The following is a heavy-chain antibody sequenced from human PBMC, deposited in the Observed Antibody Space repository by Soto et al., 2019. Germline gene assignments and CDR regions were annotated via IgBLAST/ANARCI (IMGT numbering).Heavy chain of an antibody. Sequence: GGSLRLSCAASGFTFSSYSMNWVRQAPGKGLEWVSYISSSSSTIYYADSVKGRFTISRDNAKNSLYLQMNSLRDEDTAVYYCARERWAAAGTEPVDYWGQGTLVTVSS. J-gene: IGHJ4*02. CDR3: ARERWAAAGTEPVDY. CDR2: ISSSSSTI. CDR1: GFTFSSYS. V-gene: IGHV3-48*02. D-gene: IGHD6-13*01.